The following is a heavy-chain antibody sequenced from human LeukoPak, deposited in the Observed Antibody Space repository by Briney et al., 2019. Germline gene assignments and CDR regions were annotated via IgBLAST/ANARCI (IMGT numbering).Heavy chain of an antibody. CDR1: GGTFSSYT. V-gene: IGHV1-69*02. J-gene: IGHJ4*02. Sequence: SVKVSCKASGGTFSSYTISWVRQAPGQGLEWMGRIIPILGIANYAQKFQGRVTITADKSTSTAYMELSSLRSEGTAVYYCASRSGYDNQFDYWGQGTLVTVSS. CDR3: ASRSGYDNQFDY. CDR2: IIPILGIA. D-gene: IGHD5-12*01.